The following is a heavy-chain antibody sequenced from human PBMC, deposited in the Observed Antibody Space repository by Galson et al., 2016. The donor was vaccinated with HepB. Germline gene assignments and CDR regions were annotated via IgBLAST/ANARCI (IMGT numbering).Heavy chain of an antibody. J-gene: IGHJ4*02. CDR1: GFTFSDYS. CDR3: AQDHLWTGSYFDY. V-gene: IGHV3-48*01. Sequence: SLRLSCAASGFTFSDYSMSWVRQAPGKGLERLSYISSTSITTYYADSVKGRFTISRDNVKGLLYLQMNSLRAEDTGIYYCAQDHLWTGSYFDYWGQGTQVTVSS. D-gene: IGHD3/OR15-3a*01. CDR2: ISSTSITT.